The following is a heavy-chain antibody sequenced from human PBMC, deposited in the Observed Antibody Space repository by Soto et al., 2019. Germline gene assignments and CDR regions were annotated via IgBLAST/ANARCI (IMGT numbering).Heavy chain of an antibody. J-gene: IGHJ6*02. V-gene: IGHV3-7*01. CDR3: ARVGAALARDDSPGPKLYYFYGVDV. D-gene: IGHD6-6*01. CDR2: IKQDGSER. Sequence: GGSLRLSCVGSGFTFRNYWMSWVRQAPGKGLEWVANIKQDGSERYYVDSVKGRFTISRDNAKNSLYLQMNSLRVEDTAVYYCARVGAALARDDSPGPKLYYFYGVDVWGQGTTVTVSS. CDR1: GFTFRNYW.